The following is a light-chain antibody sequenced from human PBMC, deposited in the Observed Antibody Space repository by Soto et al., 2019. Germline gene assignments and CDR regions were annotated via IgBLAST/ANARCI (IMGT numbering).Light chain of an antibody. CDR1: QSVSSN. CDR3: QQYNDWPLT. CDR2: GAS. J-gene: IGKJ1*01. V-gene: IGKV3-15*01. Sequence: EIVMTQSPATVSVSPGERATLSCRASQSVSSNLAWYQKKPGQAPRLLIYGASTRATGIPARFSGSGSGTEFTLTISSLQSEDFAVYYCQQYNDWPLTFGQGTKVEIK.